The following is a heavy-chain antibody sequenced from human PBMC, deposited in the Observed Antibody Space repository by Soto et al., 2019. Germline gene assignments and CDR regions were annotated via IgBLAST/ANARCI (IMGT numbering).Heavy chain of an antibody. V-gene: IGHV3-30*18. D-gene: IGHD6-13*01. CDR1: GFTFNNYG. CDR3: AKDQGIAASHGID. Sequence: QVQLVESGGGVVQPGRSLRLSCAASGFTFNNYGMHWVRQAPGKGLEWVAAISNDGNDKYYADSVKGRLTISRDNSKNTVYLQMNSLRAEDTAVYHYAKDQGIAASHGIDWGQGTMVTVSS. CDR2: ISNDGNDK. J-gene: IGHJ3*01.